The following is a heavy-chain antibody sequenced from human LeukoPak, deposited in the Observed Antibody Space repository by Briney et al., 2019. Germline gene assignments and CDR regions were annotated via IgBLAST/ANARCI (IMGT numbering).Heavy chain of an antibody. J-gene: IGHJ4*02. D-gene: IGHD1-14*01. Sequence: GGSLRLSCAASGFTFSSYWMSWVRQAPGKGLEWVAFIRYDGYSKYYADSVQGRFTISRDSSKNSLSLQMNSLRPDDTAVYYCARDGPPTKFDYWGQGTLVTVSS. CDR3: ARDGPPTKFDY. CDR1: GFTFSSYW. CDR2: IRYDGYSK. V-gene: IGHV3-30*02.